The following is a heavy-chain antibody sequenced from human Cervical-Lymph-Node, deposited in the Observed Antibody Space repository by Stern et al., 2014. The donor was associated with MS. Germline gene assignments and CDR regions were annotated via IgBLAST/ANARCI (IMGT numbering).Heavy chain of an antibody. D-gene: IGHD5-24*01. V-gene: IGHV1-69*01. CDR1: GGTFSSYA. Sequence: VQLEESGAEVKKPGSSVKVSCKASGGTFSSYAISWVRQAPGQGLEWMGGIIPIFGTANYAQKFQGRVTITADESTSTAYMELSSLRSEDTAVYYCARLERPLSEDGGFDYWGQGTLVTVSS. J-gene: IGHJ4*02. CDR3: ARLERPLSEDGGFDY. CDR2: IIPIFGTA.